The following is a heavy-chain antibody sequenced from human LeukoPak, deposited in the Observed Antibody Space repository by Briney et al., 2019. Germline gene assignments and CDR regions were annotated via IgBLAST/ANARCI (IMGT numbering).Heavy chain of an antibody. CDR3: ARQHTAATAFDY. CDR2: ISYDGSNK. V-gene: IGHV3-30*03. CDR1: GFTFSSHG. Sequence: PGGYLRLSCAASGFTFSSHGMHWVRQAPGKGLEWVTFISYDGSNKYYADSVKGRFTISRDNSKNTLFLQMNSLRAEDTAVYYCARQHTAATAFDYWGQGTLVTVSS. D-gene: IGHD6-13*01. J-gene: IGHJ4*02.